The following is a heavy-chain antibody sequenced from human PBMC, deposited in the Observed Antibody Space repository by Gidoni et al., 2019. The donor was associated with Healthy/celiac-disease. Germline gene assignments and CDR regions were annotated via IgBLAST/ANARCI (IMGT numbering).Heavy chain of an antibody. CDR1: GYTFTSYD. V-gene: IGHV1-8*01. J-gene: IGHJ6*03. D-gene: IGHD3-10*01. CDR2: MNPNSGNT. CDR3: ARGTHGSGPYYYYMDV. Sequence: QVQRVQSGAEVKKPGASVKVSCKAYGYTFTSYDINWVRQATGQGLEWMGWMNPNSGNTGYAQEFQGRFTMTRNTSLSTAYMELSSLRSEDTAVYYCARGTHGSGPYYYYMDVWGKGTTVTVSS.